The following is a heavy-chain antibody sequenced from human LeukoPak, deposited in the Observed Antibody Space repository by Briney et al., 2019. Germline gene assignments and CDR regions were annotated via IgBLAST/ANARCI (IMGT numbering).Heavy chain of an antibody. J-gene: IGHJ4*02. Sequence: GGSLRLSCAASGFTFSSYWMHWVRQAPGKGLMWVSRINSDGSTTSYADSVKGRFTISRDNAKNTLYLQMNSLRVEDTAVYYCTRINYGWGQGSLVTVSS. CDR1: GFTFSSYW. V-gene: IGHV3-74*01. CDR2: INSDGSTT. CDR3: TRINYG. D-gene: IGHD3-16*01.